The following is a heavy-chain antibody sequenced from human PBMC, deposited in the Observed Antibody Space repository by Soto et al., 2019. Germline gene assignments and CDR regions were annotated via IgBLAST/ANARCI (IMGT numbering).Heavy chain of an antibody. Sequence: SETLSLTCTVSGGSISSGDYYWSWIRQPPGKGLEWIGYIYYSGSTYYNPSLKSRVTISVDTSKNQFSLKLSSVTAADTAVYYCARNSGYFDWSYYYYGMDVWGQGTTVTVSS. V-gene: IGHV4-30-4*01. D-gene: IGHD3-9*01. CDR2: IYYSGST. CDR3: ARNSGYFDWSYYYYGMDV. J-gene: IGHJ6*02. CDR1: GGSISSGDYY.